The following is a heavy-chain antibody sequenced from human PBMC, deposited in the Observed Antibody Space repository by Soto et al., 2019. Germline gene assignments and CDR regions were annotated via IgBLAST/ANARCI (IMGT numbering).Heavy chain of an antibody. CDR2: ISAYNGNT. D-gene: IGHD6-13*01. CDR1: GYTFTSYG. CDR3: ARGMAAAGPFGNLVYGMDV. Sequence: GASVKVSCKASGYTFTSYGISWVRQAPGQGLEWMGWISAYNGNTNYAQKLQGRVTMTTDTSTSTAYMELSSLRSEDTAVYYCARGMAAAGPFGNLVYGMDVWGQGTTVTVSS. V-gene: IGHV1-18*01. J-gene: IGHJ6*02.